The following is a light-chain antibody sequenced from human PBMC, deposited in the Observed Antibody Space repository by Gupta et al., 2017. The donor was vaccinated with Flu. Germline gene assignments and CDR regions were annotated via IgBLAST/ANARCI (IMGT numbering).Light chain of an antibody. CDR3: LHHDTLTYT. CDR2: DAS. V-gene: IGKV1-33*01. Sequence: RITITREATQDMSNSLHCFKHKPGNAPILLIYDASNLQPGDPSRFSGSGSVTDLTYTISSLQPEDIATYYSLHHDTLTYTLVQWT. CDR1: QDMSNS. J-gene: IGKJ2*01.